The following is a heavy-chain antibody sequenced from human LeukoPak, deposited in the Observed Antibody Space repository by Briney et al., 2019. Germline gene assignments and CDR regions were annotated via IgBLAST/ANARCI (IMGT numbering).Heavy chain of an antibody. D-gene: IGHD2-8*01. J-gene: IGHJ3*02. Sequence: GGSLRLSCLGSGFTFRNYPMYWVRQAPGKGLEWMAVISYDGNTKYYADSVKGRFTLSRDNSKNTLYLQMNSLRAEDTAVYYCAKWQPDLDAFDIWGQGTMVTVSS. CDR1: GFTFRNYP. CDR2: ISYDGNTK. V-gene: IGHV3-30*04. CDR3: AKWQPDLDAFDI.